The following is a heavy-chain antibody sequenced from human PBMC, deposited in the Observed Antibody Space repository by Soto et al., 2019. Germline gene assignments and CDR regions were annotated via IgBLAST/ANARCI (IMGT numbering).Heavy chain of an antibody. Sequence: EVQLLESGGGLVQPGGSLRLSCAASGFTFSSYAMSWVRQAPGKGLEWVSAISGSGGSTYYADSVKGRFTISRDNSKNTLYLQMNSMRAEDTAVYYCANAPGSGSYYNYYYYYMDVWGKGTTVTVSS. CDR2: ISGSGGST. D-gene: IGHD3-10*01. CDR1: GFTFSSYA. CDR3: ANAPGSGSYYNYYYYYMDV. V-gene: IGHV3-23*01. J-gene: IGHJ6*03.